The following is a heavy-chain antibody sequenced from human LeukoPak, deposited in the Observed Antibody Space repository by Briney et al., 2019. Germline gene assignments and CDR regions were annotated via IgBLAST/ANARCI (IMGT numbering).Heavy chain of an antibody. CDR3: ARDQGGYYYDSSGYDY. V-gene: IGHV3-33*01. CDR2: MWYDGSNK. D-gene: IGHD3-22*01. Sequence: PGRSLRLSCAASGFTFCSYGMHWVRQAPGKGLEWVAVMWYDGSNKYYADSVKGRFTISRDNSKNTLYLQMNSLRAEDTAVYYCARDQGGYYYDSSGYDYWGQGTLVTVSS. J-gene: IGHJ4*02. CDR1: GFTFCSYG.